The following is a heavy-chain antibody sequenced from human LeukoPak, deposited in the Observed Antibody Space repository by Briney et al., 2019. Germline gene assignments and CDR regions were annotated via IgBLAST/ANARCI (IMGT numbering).Heavy chain of an antibody. J-gene: IGHJ4*02. CDR3: ARGHDSTGYNYFDY. CDR1: GYTFSDYY. CDR2: INPNSGGT. V-gene: IGHV1-2*02. Sequence: ASVRVSCKASGYTFSDYYIHWVREAPGQGLERVGWINPNSGGTNYAQKFQGRVTLTRDTSIATIYMDLSSLISDDTAVYFCARGHDSTGYNYFDYWGQGTLVTVSS. D-gene: IGHD3-22*01.